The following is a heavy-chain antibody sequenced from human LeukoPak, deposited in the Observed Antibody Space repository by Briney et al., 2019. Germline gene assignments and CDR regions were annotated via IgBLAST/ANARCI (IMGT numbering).Heavy chain of an antibody. CDR3: AKDVDRAYYYGMDV. J-gene: IGHJ6*02. D-gene: IGHD3-22*01. V-gene: IGHV3-9*01. Sequence: GGSLRLSCAASGFTFDDYAMHWVRQASGEGLEWVSGISWNSGSIGYADSVKGRFTISRDNAKNSLYLQMNSLRAEDTALYYCAKDVDRAYYYGMDVWGQGTTVTVSS. CDR2: ISWNSGSI. CDR1: GFTFDDYA.